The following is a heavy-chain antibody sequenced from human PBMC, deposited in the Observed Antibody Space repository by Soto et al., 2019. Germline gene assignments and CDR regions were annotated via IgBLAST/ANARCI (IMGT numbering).Heavy chain of an antibody. J-gene: IGHJ4*02. CDR1: GGSFSGYY. Sequence: SETLSLTCAVYGGSFSGYYWSWIRQPPGKGLEWIGEINHSGSTNYNPSLKSRVTISVDTSKNQFSLKLSSVTAADTAVYYCARGTPRRYGSGSYHYWGQGTLVTVSS. CDR3: ARGTPRRYGSGSYHY. V-gene: IGHV4-34*01. CDR2: INHSGST. D-gene: IGHD3-10*01.